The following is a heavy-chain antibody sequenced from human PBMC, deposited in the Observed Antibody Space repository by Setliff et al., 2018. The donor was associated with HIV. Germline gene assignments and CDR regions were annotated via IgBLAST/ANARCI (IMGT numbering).Heavy chain of an antibody. CDR2: IYYSGST. V-gene: IGHV4-61*10. CDR1: GGSISSGSYY. J-gene: IGHJ2*01. CDR3: LLWTGYYTYWFFDL. D-gene: IGHD3-3*01. Sequence: SETLSLTCTVSGGSISSGSYYWSWIRQPAGKGLEWIGHIYYSGSTHYNPSLKSRLTISVDMSKNQLSLKLSSVTAADTAVYYCLLWTGYYTYWFFDLWGRGALVTVSS.